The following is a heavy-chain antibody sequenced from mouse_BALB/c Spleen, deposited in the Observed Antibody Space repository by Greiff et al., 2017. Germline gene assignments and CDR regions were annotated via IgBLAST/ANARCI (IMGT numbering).Heavy chain of an antibody. J-gene: IGHJ2*01. V-gene: IGHV5-17*02. CDR3: ASYYFDY. Sequence: DVKLVESGGGLVQPGGSRKLSCAASGFTFSSFGMHWVRQAPEKGLEWVAYISSGSSTIYYADTVKGRFTISRDNPKNTLFLQMTSLRSEDTAMYYCASYYFDYWGQGTTLTVSS. CDR1: GFTFSSFG. CDR2: ISSGSSTI.